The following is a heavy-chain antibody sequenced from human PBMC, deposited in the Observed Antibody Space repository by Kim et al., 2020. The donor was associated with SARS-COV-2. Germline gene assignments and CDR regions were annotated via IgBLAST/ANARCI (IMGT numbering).Heavy chain of an antibody. J-gene: IGHJ6*02. D-gene: IGHD6-13*01. CDR3: AKAYSYSSSWYEDSGYYYGMDV. V-gene: IGHV3-9*01. CDR2: ISWNSGRI. CDR1: GFTFDDYA. Sequence: GGSLRLSCAASGFTFDDYAMHWVRQAPGKGLEWVSGISWNSGRIGYADSVKGRFTISRDHAKNSLYLQMNSLRAEDTALYYCAKAYSYSSSWYEDSGYYYGMDVWGQGTTVTVSS.